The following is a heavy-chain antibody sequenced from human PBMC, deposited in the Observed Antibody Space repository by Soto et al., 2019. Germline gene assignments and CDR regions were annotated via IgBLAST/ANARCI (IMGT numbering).Heavy chain of an antibody. Sequence: SETLSLTCTVSGGSISSGGYYWSWIRQHPGKGLEWIGYIYYSGSTYYNPSLKSRVTISVDTSKNQFSLKLSSVTAADTAVYYCARDRATTQEFDYWGQGTLVTASS. CDR1: GGSISSGGYY. V-gene: IGHV4-31*03. CDR3: ARDRATTQEFDY. J-gene: IGHJ4*02. CDR2: IYYSGST. D-gene: IGHD4-17*01.